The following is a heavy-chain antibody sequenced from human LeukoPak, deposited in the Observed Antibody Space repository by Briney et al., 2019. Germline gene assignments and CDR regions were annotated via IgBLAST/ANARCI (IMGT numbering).Heavy chain of an antibody. V-gene: IGHV1-2*02. CDR2: INPNSGGT. CDR1: GYTFTGYY. J-gene: IGHJ4*02. D-gene: IGHD2-2*01. CDR3: ARAVVPAAMMSFDY. Sequence: ASVKVPCKASGYTFTGYYMHWVRQAPRQGLEWMGWINPNSGGTNYAQKFQGRVTMTRDTSISTAYMELSRLRSDDTAVYYCARAVVPAAMMSFDYWGQGTLVTVSS.